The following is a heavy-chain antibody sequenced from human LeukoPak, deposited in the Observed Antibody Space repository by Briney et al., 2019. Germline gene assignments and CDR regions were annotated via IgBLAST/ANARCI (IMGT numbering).Heavy chain of an antibody. V-gene: IGHV3-48*04. CDR2: IRSGGTNT. Sequence: GGSLRLSCAASGLTFRNYAMNWVRQAPGKGLEWVSYIRSGGTNTDYTGSVKGRFTISRDNAKNSLYLQMNSLRAEDTAVYYCAKGTVGDYFDYWGQGTLVTVSS. J-gene: IGHJ4*02. CDR1: GLTFRNYA. D-gene: IGHD3-16*01. CDR3: AKGTVGDYFDY.